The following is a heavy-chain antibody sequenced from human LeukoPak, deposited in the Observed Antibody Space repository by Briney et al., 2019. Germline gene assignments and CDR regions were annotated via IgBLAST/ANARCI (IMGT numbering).Heavy chain of an antibody. D-gene: IGHD2-2*01. Sequence: GGSLRLSCAASGFAFSSYNMKWVRQAPGKGVEWVSFIIFTITYIYSAPSVKGRFTVSTDNSKNLLYLQMDSLRVQDTAVYYCARAGTCSSTSCDGGIEYWGQGTLVTVSS. J-gene: IGHJ4*02. CDR1: GFAFSSYN. V-gene: IGHV3-21*06. CDR3: ARAGTCSSTSCDGGIEY. CDR2: IIFTITYI.